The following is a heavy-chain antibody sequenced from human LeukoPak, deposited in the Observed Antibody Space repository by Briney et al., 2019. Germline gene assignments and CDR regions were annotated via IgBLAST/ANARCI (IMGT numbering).Heavy chain of an antibody. D-gene: IGHD6-19*01. J-gene: IGHJ4*02. Sequence: ASVKVSCKASGYTFTGYYTHWVRQAPGQGLEWLGWINPNSGGTNYAQKFQGRVTMTRDTSISTAYMELSRLRSDDTAVYYCAREGIAVAGTIHWGQGTLVTVSS. CDR2: INPNSGGT. V-gene: IGHV1-2*02. CDR3: AREGIAVAGTIH. CDR1: GYTFTGYY.